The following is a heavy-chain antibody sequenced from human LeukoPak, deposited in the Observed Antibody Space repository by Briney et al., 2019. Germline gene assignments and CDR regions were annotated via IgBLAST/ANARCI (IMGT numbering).Heavy chain of an antibody. CDR2: MNPNSGNT. Sequence: ASVKVSCRASGYTFTSYDINSVRQATGQGLEWMGWMNPNSGNTGYAQKFQGRVTMTRNTSISTAYMELSSLRSEDTAVYYCARGQTSNDAFDIWGQGTMVTVSS. CDR1: GYTFTSYD. V-gene: IGHV1-8*01. J-gene: IGHJ3*02. D-gene: IGHD6-6*01. CDR3: ARGQTSNDAFDI.